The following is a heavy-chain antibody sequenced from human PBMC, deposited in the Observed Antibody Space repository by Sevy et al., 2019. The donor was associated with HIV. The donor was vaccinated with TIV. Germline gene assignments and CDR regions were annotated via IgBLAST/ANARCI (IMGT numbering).Heavy chain of an antibody. J-gene: IGHJ4*02. D-gene: IGHD3-22*01. CDR3: ARIFRAPYYYNTGGYYRN. CDR1: GVSISNGGNY. Sequence: SETLSLTCSVSGVSISNGGNYWAWVRQHPGKGLEWIGSIFYSGATFYNPSQEGRLSISVDTSENLLSLRLSSVTAADTAVYFCARIFRAPYYYNTGGYYRNWGQGTQVTVSS. CDR2: IFYSGAT. V-gene: IGHV4-31*03.